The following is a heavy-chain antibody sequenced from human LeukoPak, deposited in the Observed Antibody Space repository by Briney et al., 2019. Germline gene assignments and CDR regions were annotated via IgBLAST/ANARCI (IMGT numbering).Heavy chain of an antibody. D-gene: IGHD3-3*01. Sequence: GASVKVSYKVSGYTLTELSMHWVRQAPGKGLEWMGGFDPEDGETIYAQKFQGRVTMTEDTSTDTAYMELSSLRSEDTAVYYCATTADDFWSGYYYWDYWGQGTLVTVSS. CDR1: GYTLTELS. CDR2: FDPEDGET. J-gene: IGHJ4*02. CDR3: ATTADDFWSGYYYWDY. V-gene: IGHV1-24*01.